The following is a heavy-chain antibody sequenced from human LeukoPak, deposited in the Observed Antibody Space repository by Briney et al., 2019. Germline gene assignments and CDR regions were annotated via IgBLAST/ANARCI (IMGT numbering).Heavy chain of an antibody. J-gene: IGHJ4*02. CDR3: ARESLLAHDY. CDR2: IYYSGST. CDR1: GGSISTYY. Sequence: SETLSLTCTVSGGSISTYYWSSIRQPPGKGLEWIGYIYYSGSTNYNPSLKSRVTISIDTSKNQFSLKLSSVTAADTAVYYCARESLLAHDYWGQGTLVTVSS. D-gene: IGHD2-21*01. V-gene: IGHV4-59*01.